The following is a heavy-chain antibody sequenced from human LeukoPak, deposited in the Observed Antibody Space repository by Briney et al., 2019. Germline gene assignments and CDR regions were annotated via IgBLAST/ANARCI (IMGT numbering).Heavy chain of an antibody. CDR3: ARSTNDYWSRSNGFDI. Sequence: SETLSLTCTVPGYSISSGYYWGWIRQPPGKGLEWIGDIYGSGSTHYNPSLKSRVTISVDTSKTQFSLKLSSVTAADTAVYFCARSTNDYWSRSNGFDIWGQGTMVTVSS. D-gene: IGHD3-3*01. J-gene: IGHJ3*02. CDR2: IYGSGST. CDR1: GYSISSGYY. V-gene: IGHV4-38-2*02.